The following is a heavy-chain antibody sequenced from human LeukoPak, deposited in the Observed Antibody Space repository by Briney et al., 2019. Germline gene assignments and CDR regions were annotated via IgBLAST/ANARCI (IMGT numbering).Heavy chain of an antibody. CDR1: GFTVRSNY. Sequence: GGSLRLSCAASGFTVRSNYMSWVRQAPGKGLEWVSVIYRGDTTYYADSVKGRFTISRDNSKNTLYLQMNSLRAEDTAVYYCARDSSGYHFDDWGQGTLVTVSS. CDR3: ARDSSGYHFDD. J-gene: IGHJ4*02. CDR2: IYRGDTT. D-gene: IGHD3-22*01. V-gene: IGHV3-66*01.